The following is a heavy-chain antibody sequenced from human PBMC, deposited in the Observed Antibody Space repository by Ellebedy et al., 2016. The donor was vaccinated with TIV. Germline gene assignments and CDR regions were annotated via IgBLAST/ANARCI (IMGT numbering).Heavy chain of an antibody. V-gene: IGHV4-59*06. J-gene: IGHJ4*02. CDR2: IYYSGST. CDR3: ARVDTVTVGIDY. Sequence: SETLSLXXTVSGGSISSYYWSWIRQHPGKGLEWIGYIYYSGSTYYNPSLKSRVTISVDTSKNQFSLKLSSVTAADTAVYYCARVDTVTVGIDYWGQGTLVTVSS. CDR1: GGSISSYY. D-gene: IGHD4-17*01.